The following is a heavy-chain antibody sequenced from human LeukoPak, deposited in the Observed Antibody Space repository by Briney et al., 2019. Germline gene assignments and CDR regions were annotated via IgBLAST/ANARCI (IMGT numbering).Heavy chain of an antibody. V-gene: IGHV1-69*04. CDR2: IIPILGIA. Sequence: ASXXVSCKASGGTFSSYTISWVRQAPGQGGEWMGRIIPILGIANYAQKFQGRVTITADKSTSTAYMELSSLRSEDTAVYYCARDATIVEMATEYYFDYWGQGTLVTVSS. J-gene: IGHJ4*02. CDR1: GGTFSSYT. D-gene: IGHD5-24*01. CDR3: ARDATIVEMATEYYFDY.